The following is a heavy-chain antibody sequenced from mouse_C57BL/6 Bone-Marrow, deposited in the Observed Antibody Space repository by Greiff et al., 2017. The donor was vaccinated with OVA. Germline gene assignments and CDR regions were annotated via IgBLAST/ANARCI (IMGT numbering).Heavy chain of an antibody. CDR3: ARFPLWYHYAMDY. CDR1: GFNIKNTY. V-gene: IGHV14-3*01. CDR2: IDPANGNT. Sequence: VQLQQSVAELVRPGASVKLSCTASGFNIKNTYMHWVKQRPEQGLEWIGRIDPANGNTKYAPKFPGKATITADTSSNTAYLQLSSLTSEATAIYDGARFPLWYHYAMDYWGQGTSVTVSS. J-gene: IGHJ4*01. D-gene: IGHD2-1*01.